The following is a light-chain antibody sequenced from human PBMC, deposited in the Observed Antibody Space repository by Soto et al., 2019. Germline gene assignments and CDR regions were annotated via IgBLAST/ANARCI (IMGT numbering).Light chain of an antibody. J-gene: IGLJ1*01. V-gene: IGLV2-23*02. CDR3: CSYAGSSTYV. CDR1: SSDVGSYNL. CDR2: EVS. Sequence: QSVLTQPASVSGSPGQSITISCTGTSSDVGSYNLVSWYQQHPGKAPKLMIYEVSKRPSGVFIRFSGSKSDNTASLTISGLQAEDEADYYCCSYAGSSTYVFGTGTKVTVL.